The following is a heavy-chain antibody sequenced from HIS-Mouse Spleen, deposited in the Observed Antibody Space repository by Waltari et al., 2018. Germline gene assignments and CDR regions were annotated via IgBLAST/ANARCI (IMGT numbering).Heavy chain of an antibody. CDR3: AREIPYSSSWYDWYFDL. J-gene: IGHJ2*01. Sequence: QLQLQESGQGLVKPSETLSLTCTVSGGSISSSSYYCVWIRQPPGKGLEWIGSIYYSGSTYYNPSLKSRVTISVDTSKNQFSLKLSSVTAADTAVYYCAREIPYSSSWYDWYFDLWGRGTLVTVSS. CDR1: GGSISSSSYY. V-gene: IGHV4-39*07. D-gene: IGHD6-13*01. CDR2: IYYSGST.